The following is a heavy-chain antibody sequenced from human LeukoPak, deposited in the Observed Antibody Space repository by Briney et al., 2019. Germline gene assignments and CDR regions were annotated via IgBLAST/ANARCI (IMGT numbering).Heavy chain of an antibody. CDR1: GFTFSNYG. V-gene: IGHV3-23*01. J-gene: IGHJ4*02. CDR2: INENAANT. CDR3: TKGDGGWYPIDY. Sequence: PGGSLRLSCAASGFTFSNYGMSSVRQAPGKGLEWVSTINENAANTHYADSVKGRFTISRDNSKNTLLLQMNSLRADDTALYYCTKGDGGWYPIDYWGQGTLVIVSS. D-gene: IGHD6-19*01.